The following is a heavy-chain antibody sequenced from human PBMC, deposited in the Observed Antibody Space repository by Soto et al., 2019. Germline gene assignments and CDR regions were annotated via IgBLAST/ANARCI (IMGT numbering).Heavy chain of an antibody. Sequence: GVSMKLSCKGSGYSLTSYWIGWMRQMPGKGLEWMGIIYPGDSDTRYSPSFQGQVTISADKSISTAYLQWSSLKASDTAMYYCARHGRRGSGTYYVWGKGTRSPSPQ. CDR1: GYSLTSYW. J-gene: IGHJ6*04. D-gene: IGHD3-10*01. CDR2: IYPGDSDT. V-gene: IGHV5-51*01. CDR3: ARHGRRGSGTYYV.